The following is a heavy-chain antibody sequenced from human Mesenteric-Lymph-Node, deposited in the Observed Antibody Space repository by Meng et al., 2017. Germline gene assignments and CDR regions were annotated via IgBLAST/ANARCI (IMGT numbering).Heavy chain of an antibody. CDR1: GFTFNNYA. D-gene: IGHD2-21*02. J-gene: IGHJ4*02. CDR2: IKKDGSEK. Sequence: GESLKISCAASGFTFNNYAMAWLRQAPGKGLEWVAYIKKDGSEKYYVDSVKGRFTISRDNAKNTLYLQMNSLRVEDTAVYYCARDADIVVVTATLDYWGQGTLVTVSS. CDR3: ARDADIVVVTATLDY. V-gene: IGHV3-7*01.